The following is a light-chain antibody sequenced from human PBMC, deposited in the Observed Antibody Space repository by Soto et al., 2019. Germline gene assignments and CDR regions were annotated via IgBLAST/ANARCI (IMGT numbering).Light chain of an antibody. CDR3: SSYTSSSTLVV. CDR2: ELT. CDR1: NSDIGSHNF. V-gene: IGLV2-14*01. J-gene: IGLJ2*01. Sequence: QSALTQPASVSGSPGQSITISCTGTNSDIGSHNFVSWYQHHPGKAPKLLIYELTNRPSGISTRFSGSKSGNTASLTISGLQAEDEADYYCSSYTSSSTLVVFGGGTKLTVL.